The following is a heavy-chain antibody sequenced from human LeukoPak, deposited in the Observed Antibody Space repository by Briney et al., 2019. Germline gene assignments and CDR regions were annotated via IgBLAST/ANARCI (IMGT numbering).Heavy chain of an antibody. V-gene: IGHV3-66*01. D-gene: IGHD4-23*01. Sequence: GGSLRLSCAASGFTVSSNYMSWVRQAPGKGLEWVSVIYSGGSTYYADPVKGRFTISRDNSKNTLYLQMNSLRAEDTAVYYCARVRQDYGGNLAPDAFDIWGQGTMVTVSS. J-gene: IGHJ3*02. CDR3: ARVRQDYGGNLAPDAFDI. CDR2: IYSGGST. CDR1: GFTVSSNY.